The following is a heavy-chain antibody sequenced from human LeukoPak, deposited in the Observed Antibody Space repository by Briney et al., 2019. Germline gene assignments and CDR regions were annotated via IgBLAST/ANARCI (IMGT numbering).Heavy chain of an antibody. CDR2: MNANSGNT. J-gene: IGHJ3*02. Sequence: ASVKVSCKASGYTFTNYDINWVRQATGQGLEWMGWMNANSGNTGYTQKFQGRVTMTRDTSISTAYMELSRLRSDDTAVYYCARTTVRGVISAFDIWGQGTMVTVSS. CDR1: GYTFTNYD. CDR3: ARTTVRGVISAFDI. D-gene: IGHD3-10*01. V-gene: IGHV1-8*01.